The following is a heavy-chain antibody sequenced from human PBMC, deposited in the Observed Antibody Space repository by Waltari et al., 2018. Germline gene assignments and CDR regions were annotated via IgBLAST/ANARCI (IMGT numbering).Heavy chain of an antibody. Sequence: QVQLQESGPGLVKPSQTLSLTCTVSGGSISSGSYYWSWIRQPAGQGREWIGRIYTSGSTNYSPSLQSRGTRSVDTSKNPFSLKLSSVPAADTAVYYCARMVGARGRDYWGQGTLVTVSS. D-gene: IGHD1-26*01. J-gene: IGHJ4*02. V-gene: IGHV4-61*02. CDR1: GGSISSGSYY. CDR2: IYTSGST. CDR3: ARMVGARGRDY.